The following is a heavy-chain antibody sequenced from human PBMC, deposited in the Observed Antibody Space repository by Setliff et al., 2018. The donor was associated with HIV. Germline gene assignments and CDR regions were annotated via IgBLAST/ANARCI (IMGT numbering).Heavy chain of an antibody. Sequence: SETLSLTCNGSGGSISGSNYYWGWIRQPPGKGLEWIASIYYSGSTYYNPSLKSRVTISVDTSKDQFSLKLSSVTATDTAMYYCARRLSGPQGWLLSNWFDPWGQGTLVTVSS. CDR1: GGSISGSNYY. CDR2: IYYSGST. CDR3: ARRLSGPQGWLLSNWFDP. J-gene: IGHJ5*02. D-gene: IGHD3-3*01. V-gene: IGHV4-39*01.